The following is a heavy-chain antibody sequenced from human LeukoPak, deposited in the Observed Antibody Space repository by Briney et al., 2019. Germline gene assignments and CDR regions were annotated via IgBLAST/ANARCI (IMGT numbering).Heavy chain of an antibody. CDR1: GGSISSGGYY. CDR2: IYYSGST. V-gene: IGHV4-31*03. Sequence: SETLSLTCTVSGGSISSGGYYWSWIRQHPGKGLEWIGYIYYSGSTYYNPSLKSRVTISVDTSKNQFSLELSSVTAADTAVYYCAREGYGDYENYWGQGTLVTVSS. J-gene: IGHJ4*02. D-gene: IGHD4-17*01. CDR3: AREGYGDYENY.